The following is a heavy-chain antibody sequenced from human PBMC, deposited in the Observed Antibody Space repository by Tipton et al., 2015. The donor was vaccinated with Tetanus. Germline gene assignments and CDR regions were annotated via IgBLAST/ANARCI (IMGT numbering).Heavy chain of an antibody. CDR2: IYYSGTT. CDR1: GGSVNSGTYY. V-gene: IGHV4-61*01. Sequence: TLSLTCSVSGGSVNSGTYYWSWIRQPPGKGLEWIGEIYYSGTTNYNPSLKSRVTISTDKSKNQVSLRLNSVTAADTAVYFCARTPDYYYGMDVWGQGTTVTVSS. CDR3: ARTPDYYYGMDV. J-gene: IGHJ6*02.